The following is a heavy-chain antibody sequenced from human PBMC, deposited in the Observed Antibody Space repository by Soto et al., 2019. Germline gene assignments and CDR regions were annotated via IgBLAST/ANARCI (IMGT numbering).Heavy chain of an antibody. J-gene: IGHJ5*02. Sequence: ASVKVSCKASGYTFTGYYMHWVRQAPGQGLEWMGWINPNSGGTNYAQKFQGWVTMTRDTSISTAYMELSRLRSDDTAVYYCARSNYVSGSYYNQKSEPKLNWFDPWGQGTLVTVSS. CDR1: GYTFTGYY. D-gene: IGHD3-10*01. CDR3: ARSNYVSGSYYNQKSEPKLNWFDP. CDR2: INPNSGGT. V-gene: IGHV1-2*04.